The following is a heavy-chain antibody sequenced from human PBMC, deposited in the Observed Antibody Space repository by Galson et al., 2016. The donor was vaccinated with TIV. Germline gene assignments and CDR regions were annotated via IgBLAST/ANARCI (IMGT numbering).Heavy chain of an antibody. J-gene: IGHJ4*02. Sequence: SVKVSCKASGYTFTDYYVHWVRQAPGQGLEWMGWINPNSGGTIYAQKFQGRVTMTRDTSISTAFMEVKKLRYDDTALYFCARDDGSTSGSNFWGQGTLVTVPS. V-gene: IGHV1-2*02. CDR1: GYTFTDYY. CDR2: INPNSGGT. D-gene: IGHD3-10*01. CDR3: ARDDGSTSGSNF.